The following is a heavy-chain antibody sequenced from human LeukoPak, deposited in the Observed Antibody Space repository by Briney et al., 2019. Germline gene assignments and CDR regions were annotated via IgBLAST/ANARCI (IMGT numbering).Heavy chain of an antibody. D-gene: IGHD1-26*01. J-gene: IGHJ6*03. CDR2: ISSSSSYI. Sequence: PGGSLRLSCAASGFTFGSYGMSWVRQAPGKGLEWVSSISSSSSYIYYADSVKGRFTISRDNAKKSVYLQMNSLRAEDTAVYYCARAYSERYGLGYYYMDVWGKGTTVTISS. V-gene: IGHV3-21*01. CDR3: ARAYSERYGLGYYYMDV. CDR1: GFTFGSYG.